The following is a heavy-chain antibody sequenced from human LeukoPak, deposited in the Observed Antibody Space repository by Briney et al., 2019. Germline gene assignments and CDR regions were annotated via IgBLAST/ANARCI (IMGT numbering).Heavy chain of an antibody. J-gene: IGHJ4*02. CDR3: ARVDCSGGSCQLDY. Sequence: ASVKVSCKASGYTFTSYGISWVRQAPGQGLEWMGWISAYSGNTNYAQKLQGRVTMTTDTSTSTAYMELRSLRSDDTAVYYCARVDCSGGSCQLDYWGQGTLVTVSS. CDR2: ISAYSGNT. D-gene: IGHD2-15*01. CDR1: GYTFTSYG. V-gene: IGHV1-18*01.